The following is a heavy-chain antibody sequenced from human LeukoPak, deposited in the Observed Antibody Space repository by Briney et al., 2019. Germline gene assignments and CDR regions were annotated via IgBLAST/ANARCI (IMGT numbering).Heavy chain of an antibody. CDR2: ISSSGSTI. Sequence: GGSLRLSCEASGFTFSSYEMNWVRQAPGKGLEWVSYISSSGSTIYYADSVKGRFTISRDNAKNSLYLQMNSLRAEDTAVYYCSGSFAWSHFDYWGQGTLVSVSS. CDR3: SGSFAWSHFDY. V-gene: IGHV3-48*03. J-gene: IGHJ4*02. CDR1: GFTFSSYE. D-gene: IGHD3-9*01.